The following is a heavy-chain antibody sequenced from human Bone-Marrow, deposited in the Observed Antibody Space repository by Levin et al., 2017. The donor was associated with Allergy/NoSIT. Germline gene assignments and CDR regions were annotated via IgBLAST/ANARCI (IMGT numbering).Heavy chain of an antibody. D-gene: IGHD3-9*01. J-gene: IGHJ4*02. CDR3: FDVTSY. CDR1: ASTFNDYA. V-gene: IGHV3-23*01. CDR2: ISSSGVGT. Sequence: GGSLRLSCAASASTFNDYAMSWVRQPPGKGLEWVSSISSSGVGTYYADSVKGRFTISRDNFKNTLYLQMNSLRAEDTAVYYCFDVTSYWGQGTLVTVSS.